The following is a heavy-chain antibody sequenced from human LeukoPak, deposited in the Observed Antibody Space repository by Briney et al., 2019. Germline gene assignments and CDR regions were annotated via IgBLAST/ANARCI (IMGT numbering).Heavy chain of an antibody. V-gene: IGHV3-53*01. CDR3: AREEWPFSGYYPSAFDF. CDR2: IYSGGST. Sequence: GGSLRLSCAASGFTVSSNYMSWVRQAPGKGLEWVSVIYSGGSTYYADSVKGRSTISRDNSKNTLYLQMNSLRAEDTAVYYCAREEWPFSGYYPSAFDFWGQGTLVTVSS. CDR1: GFTVSSNY. J-gene: IGHJ4*02. D-gene: IGHD3-22*01.